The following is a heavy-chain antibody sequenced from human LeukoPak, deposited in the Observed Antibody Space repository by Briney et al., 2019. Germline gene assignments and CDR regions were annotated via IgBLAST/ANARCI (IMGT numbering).Heavy chain of an antibody. V-gene: IGHV3-9*01. CDR3: AKARGGMPGTPFDY. Sequence: GGSLRLSCAASGFTFSSYWMHWVRQAPGKGLEWVSGISWNSGSIGYADSVKGRFTISRDNAKNSLYLQMNSLRAEDTALYYCAKARGGMPGTPFDYWGQGTLVTVSS. CDR1: GFTFSSYW. J-gene: IGHJ4*02. D-gene: IGHD1-7*01. CDR2: ISWNSGSI.